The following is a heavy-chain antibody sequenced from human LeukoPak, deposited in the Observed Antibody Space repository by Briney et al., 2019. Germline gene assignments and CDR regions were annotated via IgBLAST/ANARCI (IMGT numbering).Heavy chain of an antibody. CDR2: INPADSDT. D-gene: IGHD5-24*01. CDR3: ARGEGGYNYAF. CDR1: GYSFSSYW. V-gene: IGHV5-51*01. J-gene: IGHJ4*02. Sequence: GESLKISCKASGYSFSSYWIAWVRQIHGKGLEWMGIINPADSDTRYSLSIQGQVTISADRSISTAYLQWSSLKASDTAIYYCARGEGGYNYAFWGQGTLVSVSS.